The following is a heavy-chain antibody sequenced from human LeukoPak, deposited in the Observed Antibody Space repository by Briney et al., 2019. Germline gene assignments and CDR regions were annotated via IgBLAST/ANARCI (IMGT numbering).Heavy chain of an antibody. J-gene: IGHJ1*01. CDR3: ARGRGSRSGSYYLVPEYFQH. D-gene: IGHD3-10*01. V-gene: IGHV3-15*01. CDR2: IKSKTDGGTS. Sequence: GGSLRLSCATSGLTFTNAWMSWFCQAPGKGLEWVGRIKSKTDGGTSDYAAPVQGRFTISRDGSKNTLYLQMNSLRAEDTAVYYCARGRGSRSGSYYLVPEYFQHWGQGTLVTVSS. CDR1: GLTFTNAW.